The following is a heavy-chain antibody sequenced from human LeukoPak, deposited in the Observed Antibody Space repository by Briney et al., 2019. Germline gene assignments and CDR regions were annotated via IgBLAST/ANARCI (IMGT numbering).Heavy chain of an antibody. Sequence: ASVKVSCKASGYTFTSYGISWVRQAPGQELEWMGCISTSTGNTHYAQSLQGRVTMTTHTSTSTAYMELRSLRSDDPAVYSCARGSSGSYYDFDYWGQGTLVTVSS. D-gene: IGHD3-10*01. V-gene: IGHV1-18*01. CDR2: ISTSTGNT. CDR3: ARGSSGSYYDFDY. CDR1: GYTFTSYG. J-gene: IGHJ4*02.